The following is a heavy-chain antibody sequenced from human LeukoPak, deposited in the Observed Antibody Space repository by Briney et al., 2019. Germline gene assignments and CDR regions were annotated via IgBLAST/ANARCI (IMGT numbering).Heavy chain of an antibody. CDR3: ARSRQGSGLLNY. D-gene: IGHD3-10*01. CDR1: GGAITSGGYS. V-gene: IGHV4-30-2*01. CDR2: IYDRGPT. Sequence: SQTLSLTCTVSGGAITSGGYSWNWIRQPPGKGLEWIGCIYDRGPTYYNPSLKSRITISVDRPKNQFFLNVTSVTAADTAAYYCARSRQGSGLLNYWGQGNLVAVSS. J-gene: IGHJ4*02.